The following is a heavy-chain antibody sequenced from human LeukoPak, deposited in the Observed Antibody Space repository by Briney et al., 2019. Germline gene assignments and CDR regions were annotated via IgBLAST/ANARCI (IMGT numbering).Heavy chain of an antibody. J-gene: IGHJ4*02. CDR1: GYTFSNHD. V-gene: IGHV1-8*01. CDR3: ARVGEYAATTDYFDY. D-gene: IGHD2-8*01. Sequence: ASVKVSCKASGYTFSNHDINWVRQATGQGLEWMGWMNPNSGNAGSAEKFQGRVTMTRNTSITTAYMELSSLSSEDSAVYYCARVGEYAATTDYFDYWGQGALVTDSS. CDR2: MNPNSGNA.